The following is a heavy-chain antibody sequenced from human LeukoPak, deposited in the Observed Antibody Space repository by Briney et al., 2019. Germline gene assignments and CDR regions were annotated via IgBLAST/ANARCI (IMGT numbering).Heavy chain of an antibody. D-gene: IGHD2-2*01. CDR1: GFTFSNAW. Sequence: PGGSLRLXCAASGFTFSNAWMSWVRQAPGKGLEWVGRIKSKTDGGTTDYAAPVKGRFTISRDDSKNTLYLQMNSLKTEDTAVYYCTTVSHTLDIVVVPAAIGYWGQGTLVTVSS. V-gene: IGHV3-15*01. J-gene: IGHJ4*02. CDR3: TTVSHTLDIVVVPAAIGY. CDR2: IKSKTDGGTT.